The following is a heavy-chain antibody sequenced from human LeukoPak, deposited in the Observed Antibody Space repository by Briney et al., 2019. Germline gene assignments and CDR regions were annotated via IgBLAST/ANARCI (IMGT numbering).Heavy chain of an antibody. CDR1: GFTFSTYA. CDR2: ISGSGGST. V-gene: IGHV3-23*01. J-gene: IGHJ4*02. CDR3: AKIPLGSYWLDFDY. D-gene: IGHD3-10*01. Sequence: PGGSLRLSCAASGFTFSTYAMSWVRQAPGKGLEWVSGISGSGGSTYYADSVKGRFTISRDNSQNTLYLQMNSLRGEDTAVYYCAKIPLGSYWLDFDYWGQGTLVTVTS.